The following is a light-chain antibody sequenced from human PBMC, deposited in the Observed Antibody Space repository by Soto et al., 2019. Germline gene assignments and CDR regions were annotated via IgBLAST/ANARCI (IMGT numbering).Light chain of an antibody. Sequence: QMTQSPSSLSASVVDRVTLTCRASQSISTYLNWYQHKPGKAPKVLINGASRLHTGVPSRFSGSGSGTDFTLTISSLQPEDFATYFCQQYDKYSTFGQGTKVDIK. J-gene: IGKJ1*01. V-gene: IGKV1-39*01. CDR1: QSISTY. CDR2: GAS. CDR3: QQYDKYST.